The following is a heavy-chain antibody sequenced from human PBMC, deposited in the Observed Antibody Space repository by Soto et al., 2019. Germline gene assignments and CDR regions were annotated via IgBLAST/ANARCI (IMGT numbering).Heavy chain of an antibody. Sequence: SGPTLVNPTETLTLTCTVSGLSLSSGRMGVSWIRQPPGKPLEWLAHFFSDVERSYSASMQSRLTLSTDTSGSQVVLTMTNMDPVDTATYYCARMDGDFNYYALDVWGQGTTVTVSS. CDR1: GLSLSSGRMG. J-gene: IGHJ6*02. CDR3: ARMDGDFNYYALDV. CDR2: FFSDVER. D-gene: IGHD4-17*01. V-gene: IGHV2-26*01.